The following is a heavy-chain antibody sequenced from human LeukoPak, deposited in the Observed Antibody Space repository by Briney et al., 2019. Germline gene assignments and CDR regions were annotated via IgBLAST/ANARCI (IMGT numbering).Heavy chain of an antibody. V-gene: IGHV4-39*07. D-gene: IGHD5-18*01. CDR1: GGSISSSSYY. J-gene: IGHJ2*01. CDR2: FYSSGST. Sequence: SETLSLTCSVSGGSISSSSYYWGWLRQPPGKGLEWIGSFYSSGSTYYNSSLKSRVTISVDTSKNQFSLKLSSVTAADTAVYYCARDLLDTSMVHYWYFDLWGRGTLVTVSS. CDR3: ARDLLDTSMVHYWYFDL.